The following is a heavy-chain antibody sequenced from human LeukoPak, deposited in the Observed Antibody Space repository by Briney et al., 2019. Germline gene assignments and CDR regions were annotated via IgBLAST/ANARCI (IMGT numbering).Heavy chain of an antibody. V-gene: IGHV1-69*13. CDR3: ARDSGIMGYSYGFGY. D-gene: IGHD5-18*01. CDR2: IIPIFGTA. CDR1: GYTFTSHA. Sequence: ASVKVSCKASGYTFTSHAISWMRQAPGQGLEWMGGIIPIFGTANYAQKFQGRVTITADESTSTAYMELSSLRSEDTAVYYCARDSGIMGYSYGFGYWGQGTLVTVSS. J-gene: IGHJ4*02.